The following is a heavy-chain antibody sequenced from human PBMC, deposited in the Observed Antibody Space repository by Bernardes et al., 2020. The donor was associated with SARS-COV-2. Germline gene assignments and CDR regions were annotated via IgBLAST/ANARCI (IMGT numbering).Heavy chain of an antibody. CDR3: ARSQYYDFWSGYRDYYYGLDV. V-gene: IGHV4-61*01. D-gene: IGHD3-3*01. CDR1: GASVSSRNYY. J-gene: IGHJ6*02. Sequence: ETLSLTCSVSGASVSSRNYYWTWIRQPPGRGLEWIGYISYTGSTNYNPSLESRVTVSFDTSREQFSLKMSSVTAADAAVYYCARSQYYDFWSGYRDYYYGLDVWGQGTTVTVSS. CDR2: ISYTGST.